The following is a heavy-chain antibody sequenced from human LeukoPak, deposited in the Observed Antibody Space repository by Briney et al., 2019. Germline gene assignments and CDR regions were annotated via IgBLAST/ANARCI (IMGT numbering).Heavy chain of an antibody. D-gene: IGHD5-18*01. CDR3: AKVGIQLRDFDY. V-gene: IGHV3-30*02. CDR1: GFTFSSYG. Sequence: GSLRLSCAASGFTFSSYGMHWVRQAPGKGLEWVAFIRYDGSNKYYADSVKGRFTISRDNSKNTLYLQMNSLRAEDTAVYYCAKVGIQLRDFDYWGQGTLVTVSS. CDR2: IRYDGSNK. J-gene: IGHJ4*02.